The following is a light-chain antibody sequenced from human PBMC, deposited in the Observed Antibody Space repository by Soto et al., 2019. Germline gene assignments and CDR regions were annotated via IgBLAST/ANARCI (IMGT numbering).Light chain of an antibody. Sequence: QSALTQPRSVSGSPGQSVTISCSGTSSDVGGYNDVSWYQPRPGKVPKLLIYDVSKWQPVVPDRFSGSKSGSPASLTISGLQADDEADDYCCSYDGSSTSFVFGTGTKLTVL. CDR2: DVS. CDR3: CSYDGSSTSFV. J-gene: IGLJ1*01. V-gene: IGLV2-11*01. CDR1: SSDVGGYND.